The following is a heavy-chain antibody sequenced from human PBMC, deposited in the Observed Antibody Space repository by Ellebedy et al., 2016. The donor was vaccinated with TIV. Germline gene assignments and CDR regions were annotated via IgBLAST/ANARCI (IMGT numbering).Heavy chain of an antibody. CDR1: GESLTGYY. Sequence: SQTLSLTXXVYGESLTGYYWSWIRQPPGKGLEWIGYIYHSGTPKYNPSLKSRVTISADTSKNQISLKLNSVTAADTAVYYCAKDPSGDYGHWGNGTLVTVSS. J-gene: IGHJ4*01. V-gene: IGHV4-59*01. CDR3: AKDPSGDYGH. CDR2: IYHSGTP. D-gene: IGHD4-17*01.